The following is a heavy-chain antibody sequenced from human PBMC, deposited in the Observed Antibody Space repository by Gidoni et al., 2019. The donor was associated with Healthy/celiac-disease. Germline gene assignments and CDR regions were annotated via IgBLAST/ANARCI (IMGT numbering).Heavy chain of an antibody. J-gene: IGHJ4*02. CDR3: AKAFWSAEGPFDY. CDR1: GFTFSSYA. V-gene: IGHV3-23*01. Sequence: EVQLLESGGGLVQPGGSLRLSCAAAGFTFSSYAMSWVRPAPGKGLEWVSSISGSGGSTYYADSVKGRFTISRDNSKNTLYLQMNSLRAEDTAVYYCAKAFWSAEGPFDYWGQGTLVTVSS. D-gene: IGHD3-3*01. CDR2: ISGSGGST.